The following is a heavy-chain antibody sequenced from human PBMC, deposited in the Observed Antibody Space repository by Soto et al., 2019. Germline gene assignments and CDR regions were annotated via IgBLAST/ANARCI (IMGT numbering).Heavy chain of an antibody. D-gene: IGHD2-21*01. J-gene: IGHJ6*03. Sequence: SETLSLTCTVSGGSISSSSYYWGWIRQPPGKALEWIGEIIHRGNINYNPSLKSRVTMSVDTSKNQFSLTLNSVTAADTATYYCARGGISHWAYFYYMDVWDRGTTVTVSS. CDR1: GGSISSSSYY. CDR3: ARGGISHWAYFYYMDV. CDR2: IIHRGNI. V-gene: IGHV4-39*01.